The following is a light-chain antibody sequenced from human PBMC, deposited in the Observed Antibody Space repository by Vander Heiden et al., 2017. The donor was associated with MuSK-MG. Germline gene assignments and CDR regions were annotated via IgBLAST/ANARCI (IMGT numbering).Light chain of an antibody. V-gene: IGLV2-14*01. CDR3: SSYTGSSTLK. CDR1: SSDVGGYNY. J-gene: IGLJ2*01. Sequence: QSALTQPASVSGSPGQSIPISCTGTSSDVGGYNYVSWYQQHPGEAPKLMIYDVSNRPSGVSNRFSGSKSGNTAALTISGLQAEDEADYYCSSYTGSSTLKVGGGTKLTVL. CDR2: DVS.